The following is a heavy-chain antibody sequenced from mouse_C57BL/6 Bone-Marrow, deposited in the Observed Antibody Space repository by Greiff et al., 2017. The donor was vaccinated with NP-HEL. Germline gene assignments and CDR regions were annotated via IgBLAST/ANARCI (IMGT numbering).Heavy chain of an antibody. CDR1: GFNIKDDY. J-gene: IGHJ4*01. CDR2: IDPENGDT. V-gene: IGHV14-4*01. Sequence: EVKLMESGAELVRPGASVKLSCTASGFNIKDDYMHWVKQRPEQGLEWIGWIDPENGDTEYASKFQGKATITADTSSNTAYLQLSSLTSEDTAVYYCTTNDSYAMDYWGQGTSVTVSS. CDR3: TTNDSYAMDY.